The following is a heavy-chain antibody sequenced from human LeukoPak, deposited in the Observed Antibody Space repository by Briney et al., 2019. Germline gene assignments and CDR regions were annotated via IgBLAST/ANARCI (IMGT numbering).Heavy chain of an antibody. J-gene: IGHJ6*03. CDR3: ASYRGVRLRYYMDV. CDR1: GGSISSSSYY. D-gene: IGHD3-10*01. CDR2: IYYSGST. V-gene: IGHV4-39*07. Sequence: PSETLSLTCTVSGGSISSSSYYWGWIRQPPGKGLEWIGSIYYSGSTYYNPSLKSRVTISVDTSKNQFSLKLSSVTAADTAVYYCASYRGVRLRYYMDVWGKGTTVTVSS.